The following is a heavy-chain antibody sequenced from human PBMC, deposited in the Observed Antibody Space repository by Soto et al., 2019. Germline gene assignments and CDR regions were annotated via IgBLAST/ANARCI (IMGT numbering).Heavy chain of an antibody. CDR2: IYHSGTT. V-gene: IGHV4-30-2*05. D-gene: IGHD5-18*01. J-gene: IGHJ4*02. CDR1: GGSISSGGYS. Sequence: QLQLQESGSGLVKPSQTLSLTCAVSGGSISSGGYSWSWIRQPPGKGLEWIGYIYHSGTTYHNPSLRSRLTISGDASKNQFSLKLSSVTAADTALYYCARGRGYSYGPYYFDYWGQGTLVTVSS. CDR3: ARGRGYSYGPYYFDY.